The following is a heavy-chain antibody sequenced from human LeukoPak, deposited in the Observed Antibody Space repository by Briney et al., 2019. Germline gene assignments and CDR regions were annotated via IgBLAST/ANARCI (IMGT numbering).Heavy chain of an antibody. Sequence: ASVKVSCKASGYTFTDYYIHWVRQAPGQRLEWMGWINSNSGDTNYAQKFQGRVTMTRDTSISTAYIELSRLTSGDTAVYYCVRQISSYWGQGTLVTVSS. J-gene: IGHJ1*01. CDR1: GYTFTDYY. D-gene: IGHD2/OR15-2a*01. CDR2: INSNSGDT. CDR3: VRQISSY. V-gene: IGHV1-2*02.